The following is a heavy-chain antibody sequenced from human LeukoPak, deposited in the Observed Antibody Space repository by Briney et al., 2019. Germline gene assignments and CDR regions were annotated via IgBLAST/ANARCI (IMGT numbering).Heavy chain of an antibody. CDR2: IYTSGST. J-gene: IGHJ4*02. V-gene: IGHV4-61*02. Sequence: SQTLSLTCTVSGGSISSGSYYWSWIRQPAGKGLEWIGRIYTSGSTNYNPSLKSRVTISVDTSKNQFSLKLSSVTAADTAVYYCARAQLWLPGYFDYWGQGTLVTVSS. CDR3: ARAQLWLPGYFDY. CDR1: GGSISSGSYY. D-gene: IGHD5-18*01.